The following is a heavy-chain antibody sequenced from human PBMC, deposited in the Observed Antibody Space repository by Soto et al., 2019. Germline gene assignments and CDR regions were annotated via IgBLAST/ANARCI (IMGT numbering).Heavy chain of an antibody. Sequence: PGGSLRLSCAASGFTFSSYGMHWVRQAPGKGLEWVAVISYDGSNKYYADSVKGRFTISRDNSKNTLYLQMNSLRAEDTAVYYCAKDCSGGSCYAHWGQGTLVTVSS. CDR2: ISYDGSNK. J-gene: IGHJ4*02. D-gene: IGHD2-15*01. CDR3: AKDCSGGSCYAH. V-gene: IGHV3-30*18. CDR1: GFTFSSYG.